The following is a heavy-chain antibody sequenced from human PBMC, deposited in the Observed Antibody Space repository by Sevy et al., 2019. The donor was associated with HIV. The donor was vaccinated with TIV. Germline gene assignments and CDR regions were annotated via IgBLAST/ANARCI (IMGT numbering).Heavy chain of an antibody. CDR1: GFTFSSYA. J-gene: IGHJ6*02. V-gene: IGHV3-30-3*01. Sequence: GGSLRLSCEASGFTFSSYAMHWVRQAPGMGLDWVAIISHDGNIKVYTDSVRGRFTISRDNFKSTLYLEMNNLRTEDTAVYYCAREYYDFWTGPINYYYGMDVWGQGTTVTVSS. CDR2: ISHDGNIK. CDR3: AREYYDFWTGPINYYYGMDV. D-gene: IGHD3-3*01.